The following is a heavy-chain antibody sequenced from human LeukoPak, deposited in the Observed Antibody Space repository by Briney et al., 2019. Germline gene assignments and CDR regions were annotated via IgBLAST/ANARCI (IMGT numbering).Heavy chain of an antibody. CDR2: IYYSGSS. Sequence: SETLSVTCTVSGGSISSNYWSWIPQPPGKGLEWIGYIYYSGSSNYNPSLKSRVTISVDTSKNQFPLKVSSVTAAETAVYYCARNAGYNWFDPWGQGTLVTVSS. J-gene: IGHJ5*02. V-gene: IGHV4-59*01. CDR3: ARNAGYNWFDP. CDR1: GGSISSNY.